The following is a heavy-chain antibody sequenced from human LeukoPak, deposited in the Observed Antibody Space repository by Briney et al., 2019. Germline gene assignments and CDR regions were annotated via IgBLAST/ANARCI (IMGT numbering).Heavy chain of an antibody. CDR2: IKQDGSEK. CDR3: VRTRGGGNYGSSSRYYFDY. CDR1: GFTFTRYW. Sequence: PGGSLRLSCAASGFTFTRYWMTWVRQAPGKGLECVANIKQDGSEKHYVDSVKGRFTISRDNAKNSLYLQVNSLRAEDTAVYYCVRTRGGGNYGSSSRYYFDYWGQGTLSTVSS. J-gene: IGHJ4*02. V-gene: IGHV3-7*01. D-gene: IGHD3-10*01.